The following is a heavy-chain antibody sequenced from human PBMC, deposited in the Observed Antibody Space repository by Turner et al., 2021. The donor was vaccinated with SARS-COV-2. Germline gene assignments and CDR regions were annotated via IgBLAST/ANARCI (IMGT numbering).Heavy chain of an antibody. CDR2: IRSSRSYI. CDR1: GFTFSSYT. V-gene: IGHV3-21*01. D-gene: IGHD3-22*01. J-gene: IGHJ5*02. Sequence: EVQLVESGGGLVKPGGSLRLSCAASGFTFSSYTMYWVRQAPGKGLEWVSSIRSSRSYINYAESVKGRFTISRDNAKNSMYLQMNSLRAEETAVYYCARGTDYYDSSVYSGTNWFDPWGQGTLVTVSS. CDR3: ARGTDYYDSSVYSGTNWFDP.